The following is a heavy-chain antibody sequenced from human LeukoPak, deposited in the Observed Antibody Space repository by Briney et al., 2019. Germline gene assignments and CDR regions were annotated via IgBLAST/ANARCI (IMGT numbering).Heavy chain of an antibody. Sequence: GGSLRLSCAASGFTFSSYAMGWVRQAPRKGLEWVSSVMGGGITTYYADSMKGRFTISRDNSKDTLFLQINSLRAEDTATYYCAKASTRDSGYYFDSWGQGTLVTVSS. CDR1: GFTFSSYA. J-gene: IGHJ4*02. D-gene: IGHD3-22*01. CDR2: VMGGGITT. V-gene: IGHV3-23*01. CDR3: AKASTRDSGYYFDS.